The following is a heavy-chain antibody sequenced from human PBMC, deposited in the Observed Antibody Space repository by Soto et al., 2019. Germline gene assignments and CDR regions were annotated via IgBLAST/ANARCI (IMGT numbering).Heavy chain of an antibody. CDR1: GGPFSSYA. Sequence: SVKLYSKTSGGPFSSYAMSLERQAPGQGLEWMGGITPIFGTPNYAQKFHGRVTITAYESTSTAYMDLSSLRSEDTAMYYCARENYYDSSRFAFDIWGQGTMVTGSS. CDR3: ARENYYDSSRFAFDI. CDR2: ITPIFGTP. J-gene: IGHJ3*02. V-gene: IGHV1-69*13. D-gene: IGHD3-22*01.